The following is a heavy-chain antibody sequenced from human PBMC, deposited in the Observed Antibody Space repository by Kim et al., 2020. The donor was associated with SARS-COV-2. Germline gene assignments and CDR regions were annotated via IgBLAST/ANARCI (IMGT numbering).Heavy chain of an antibody. D-gene: IGHD4-17*01. Sequence: GGSLRLSCAASGFTFSSYEMNWVRQAPGKGLEWVSYISSSGSTIYYADSVKGRFTISRDNAKNSLYLQMNSLRAEDTAVYYCARSGRSTTVTTLWGWFDPWGQGTLVTVSS. CDR1: GFTFSSYE. V-gene: IGHV3-48*03. CDR2: ISSSGSTI. CDR3: ARSGRSTTVTTLWGWFDP. J-gene: IGHJ5*02.